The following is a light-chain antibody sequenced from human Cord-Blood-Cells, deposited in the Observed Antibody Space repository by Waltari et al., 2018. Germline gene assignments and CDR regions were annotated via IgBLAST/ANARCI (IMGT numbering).Light chain of an antibody. V-gene: IGLV1-40*01. Sequence: PGQRVTISCTGSSSNIGAGYDVHWYQQLPGTAPKLLIYGNSNRPSGVPDRFSGSKSGTSASLAITGLQAEDEADYYCQSYDSSLSGVVFGGGTKLTVL. CDR3: QSYDSSLSGVV. CDR2: GNS. CDR1: SSNIGAGYD. J-gene: IGLJ2*01.